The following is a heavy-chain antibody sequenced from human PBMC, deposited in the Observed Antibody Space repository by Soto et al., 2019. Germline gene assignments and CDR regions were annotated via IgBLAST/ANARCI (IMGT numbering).Heavy chain of an antibody. Sequence: SETLSLTCTVSGASINNGDYYWIWIRQTRGKGLEWVGYIYVTGTTYYNPSLKTRLAISIDRSKSQFSLRLTSVTAADTAVYYCARLYWSYYASSGYLDQWGQGTLV. V-gene: IGHV4-30-4*01. CDR2: IYVTGTT. CDR3: ARLYWSYYASSGYLDQ. J-gene: IGHJ4*02. CDR1: GASINNGDYY. D-gene: IGHD3-22*01.